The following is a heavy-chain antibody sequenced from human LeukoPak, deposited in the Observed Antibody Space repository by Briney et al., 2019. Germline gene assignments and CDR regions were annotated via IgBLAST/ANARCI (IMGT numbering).Heavy chain of an antibody. Sequence: SETLSLTCTVSGGSIGRYYWSRVRQPPGKGLEWIGHIYYSGSTNYNPSLRGRVTISVDTSKNQFSLKLSSVTAADTAVYYCVRDSLQLDVWWDDTFDSWGQGTMVTVSS. CDR3: VRDSLQLDVWWDDTFDS. V-gene: IGHV4-59*01. D-gene: IGHD1-1*01. CDR1: GGSIGRYY. J-gene: IGHJ3*02. CDR2: IYYSGST.